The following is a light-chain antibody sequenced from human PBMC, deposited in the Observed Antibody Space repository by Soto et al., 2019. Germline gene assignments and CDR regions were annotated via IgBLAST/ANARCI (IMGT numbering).Light chain of an antibody. CDR2: KTS. V-gene: IGKV1-5*03. CDR3: QQYKSFSLT. CDR1: QYINTR. J-gene: IGKJ4*01. Sequence: TQSPATLSSFPGDRVTLSCRASQYINTRLAWYQQKPGKAPKLLIYKTSDLESGVPSRFSGSGSGTEFSLTISSLQPDDFATYYCQQYKSFSLTFGGGTRVEVK.